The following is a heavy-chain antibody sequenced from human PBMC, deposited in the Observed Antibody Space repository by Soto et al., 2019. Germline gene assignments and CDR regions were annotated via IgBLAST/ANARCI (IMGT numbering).Heavy chain of an antibody. D-gene: IGHD5-12*01. CDR2: ISYDGSNK. J-gene: IGHJ6*02. V-gene: IGHV3-30*18. CDR3: AKESSYSGYDLYYCYGMDV. CDR1: GFTFSSYG. Sequence: PGGSLRLSCAASGFTFSSYGMHWVRQAPGKGLEWVAVISYDGSNKYYADPVKGRFTISRDNSKNTLYLQMNSLRAEDTAVYYCAKESSYSGYDLYYCYGMDVWGQGTTVTVSS.